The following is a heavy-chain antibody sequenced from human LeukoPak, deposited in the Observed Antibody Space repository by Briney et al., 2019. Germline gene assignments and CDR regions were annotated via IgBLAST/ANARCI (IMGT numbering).Heavy chain of an antibody. CDR2: IIPIFGTA. CDR3: ARVHYGSGRYFDY. J-gene: IGHJ4*02. Sequence: EASVKVSCKASGGTFSSYAISWVRQAPGQGLEWMGGIIPIFGTANYAQKFQGRVTITTDESTSTAYMELSSLRSEGTAVYYCARVHYGSGRYFDYWGQGTLVTVSS. V-gene: IGHV1-69*05. D-gene: IGHD3-10*01. CDR1: GGTFSSYA.